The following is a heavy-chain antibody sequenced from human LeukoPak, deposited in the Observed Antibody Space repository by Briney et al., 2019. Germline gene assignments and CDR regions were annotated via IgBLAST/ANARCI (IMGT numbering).Heavy chain of an antibody. J-gene: IGHJ4*02. V-gene: IGHV3-23*01. CDR1: GFTFSSYA. Sequence: GGSLRLSCATSGFTFSSYAMSWVRQAPGEGLEWVSAISGSGGSTYYADSVKGRFTISRDNSKNTLYLQMNSLRAEDTAVYYCAKDQGFLEWLFDYWGQGTLVTVSS. CDR2: ISGSGGST. D-gene: IGHD3-3*01. CDR3: AKDQGFLEWLFDY.